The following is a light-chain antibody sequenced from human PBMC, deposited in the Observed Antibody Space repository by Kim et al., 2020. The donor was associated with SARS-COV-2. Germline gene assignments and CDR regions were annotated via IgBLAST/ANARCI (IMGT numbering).Light chain of an antibody. J-gene: IGLJ1*01. V-gene: IGLV2-14*01. CDR1: SSDVSGYNH. Sequence: QSALTQPASVSGSPGQSITISCTGTSSDVSGYNHVSWYQQHPGKAPKLMIYDVSKWPSGVSNRFSGSKSGNTASLTISWLQAEDEADYYCSSLTSSITYVFGTGTKVTVL. CDR2: DVS. CDR3: SSLTSSITYV.